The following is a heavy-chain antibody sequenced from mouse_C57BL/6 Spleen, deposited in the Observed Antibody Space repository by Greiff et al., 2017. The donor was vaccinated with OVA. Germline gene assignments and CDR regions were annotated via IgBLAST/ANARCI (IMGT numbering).Heavy chain of an antibody. CDR3: ARRDSSGSAY. V-gene: IGHV5-9*01. D-gene: IGHD3-2*02. CDR1: GFTFSSYT. Sequence: EVQLVESGGGLVKPGGSLKLSCAASGFTFSSYTMSWVRQTPEKRLEWVATISGGGGNTYYPDSVKGRFTISRDNAKNTLYLQMSSLRSEDTALYYCARRDSSGSAYWGQGTLVTVSA. CDR2: ISGGGGNT. J-gene: IGHJ3*01.